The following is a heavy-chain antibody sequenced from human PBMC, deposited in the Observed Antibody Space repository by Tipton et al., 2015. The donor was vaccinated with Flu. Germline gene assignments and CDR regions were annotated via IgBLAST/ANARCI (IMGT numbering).Heavy chain of an antibody. CDR1: GGSISSGSYY. D-gene: IGHD2-15*01. CDR3: ARHGCGGGSCPFQH. CDR2: IYYSGST. V-gene: IGHV4-61*09. Sequence: TLSLTCTVSGGSISSGSYYWSWIRQPAGKGLEWIGYIYYSGSTIYNPSLKSRVTISVDTSKNQFSLNLSSVTAADTAVYYCARHGCGGGSCPFQHWGLGPLVTV. J-gene: IGHJ1*01.